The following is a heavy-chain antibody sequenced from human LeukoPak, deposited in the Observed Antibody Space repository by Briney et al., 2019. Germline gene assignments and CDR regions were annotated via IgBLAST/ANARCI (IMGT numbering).Heavy chain of an antibody. CDR1: GFTFSIYA. V-gene: IGHV3-23*01. D-gene: IGHD6-13*01. J-gene: IGHJ6*02. CDR2: ISCSGGST. Sequence: PGGSLRLSCAASGFTFSIYAMSGVREAPGEGLEGVSAISCSGGSTYCADSVKGRFTISSENSNTTLYLQMNSLRHENTPVYYCAKDKRGRYSSSWIGDYYGMDVWGQGTPVTVSS. CDR3: AKDKRGRYSSSWIGDYYGMDV.